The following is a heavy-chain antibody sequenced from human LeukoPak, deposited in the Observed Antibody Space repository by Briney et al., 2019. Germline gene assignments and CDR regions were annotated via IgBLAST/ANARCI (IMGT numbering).Heavy chain of an antibody. CDR3: ARGKGLTGTTFMSFDP. V-gene: IGHV4-61*08. CDR2: IYYSGST. CDR1: GGSISSGGYY. Sequence: SETLSLTCTVSGGSISSGGYYWSWIRQPPGKGLEWIGYIYYSGSTNYNPSLKSRVTISVDTSKNQFSLKLSSVTAAGTAVYYCARGKGLTGTTFMSFDPWGQGTLVTVSS. D-gene: IGHD1-7*01. J-gene: IGHJ5*02.